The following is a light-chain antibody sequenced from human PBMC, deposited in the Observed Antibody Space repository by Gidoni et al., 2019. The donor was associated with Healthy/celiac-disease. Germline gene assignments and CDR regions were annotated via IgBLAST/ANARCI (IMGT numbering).Light chain of an antibody. Sequence: DIQMTQSPSTLSASVGDRVTITCRASQSISSWLAWYQQKPGKAPKLLIYDASSLESGVPSRFSGSGSGTEFTLTISSLQPDDFATYYCQQYKSYSGFTFGPWDQSGYQT. V-gene: IGKV1-5*01. CDR3: QQYKSYSGFT. CDR2: DAS. J-gene: IGKJ3*01. CDR1: QSISSW.